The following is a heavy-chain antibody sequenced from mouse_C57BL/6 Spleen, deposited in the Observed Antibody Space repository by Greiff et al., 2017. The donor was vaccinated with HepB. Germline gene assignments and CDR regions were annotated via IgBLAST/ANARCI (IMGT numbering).Heavy chain of an antibody. D-gene: IGHD2-4*01. CDR1: GFTFSDYG. V-gene: IGHV5-17*01. J-gene: IGHJ4*01. Sequence: EVMLVESGGGLVKPGGSLKLSCAASGFTFSDYGMHRVRQAPEKGLEWVAYISSGSSTIYYADTVKGRFTISRDNAKNTLFLQMTSLRSEDTAMYYCARLRGYYAMDDWGQGTSVTVSS. CDR2: ISSGSSTI. CDR3: ARLRGYYAMDD.